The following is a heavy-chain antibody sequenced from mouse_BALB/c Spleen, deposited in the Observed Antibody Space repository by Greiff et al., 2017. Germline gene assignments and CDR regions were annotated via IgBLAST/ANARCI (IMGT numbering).Heavy chain of an antibody. CDR1: GYSITSDYA. Sequence: EVKLVESGPGLVKPSQSLSLTCTVTGYSITSDYAWNWIRQFPGNQLEWVGYISYSGSTSYNPSLKSRISITRDTSKNQFFLQLNSVTTEDTATYYCARGGYYGSSYYFDYWGQGTTLTVSS. V-gene: IGHV3-2*02. J-gene: IGHJ2*01. CDR2: ISYSGST. CDR3: ARGGYYGSSYYFDY. D-gene: IGHD1-1*01.